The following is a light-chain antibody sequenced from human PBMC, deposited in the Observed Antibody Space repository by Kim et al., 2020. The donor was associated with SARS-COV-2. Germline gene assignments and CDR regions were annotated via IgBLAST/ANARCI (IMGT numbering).Light chain of an antibody. CDR2: VNSDGTH. CDR3: QTWGTGIRV. CDR1: SGHSTYA. V-gene: IGLV4-69*01. J-gene: IGLJ3*02. Sequence: QLVLTQSPSASASLGASVKLTCTLSSGHSTYAIAWHQQQPEKGPRFLLKVNSDGTHGKGDGIPGRFSGSSSGAERYLTISSLQSEDEADYYCQTWGTGIRVFGGGTQLTVL.